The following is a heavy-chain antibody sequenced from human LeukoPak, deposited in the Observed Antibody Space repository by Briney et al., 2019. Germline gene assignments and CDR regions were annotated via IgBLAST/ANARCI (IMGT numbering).Heavy chain of an antibody. D-gene: IGHD4-11*01. CDR1: GGTFSSYA. J-gene: IGHJ3*02. V-gene: IGHV1-69*13. Sequence: SVKVSCKASGGTFSSYAISWVRQAPGQGLEWMGGIIPIFGTANYAQKFQGRVTITADESTSTAYMELSSLRSGDTAVYYCARCGLTTVTTPLDAFDIWGQGTMVTVSS. CDR3: ARCGLTTVTTPLDAFDI. CDR2: IIPIFGTA.